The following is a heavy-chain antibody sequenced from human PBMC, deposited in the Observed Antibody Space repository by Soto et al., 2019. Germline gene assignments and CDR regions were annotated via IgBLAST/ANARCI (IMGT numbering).Heavy chain of an antibody. CDR2: IYYSGST. J-gene: IGHJ6*02. V-gene: IGHV4-61*01. CDR3: ASGVVVAATRSYYYYGMDV. CDR1: GGSVSSGSYY. Sequence: PSETLSLTCTVSGGSVSSGSYYWSRIRQPPGKGLEWIGYIYYSGSTNYNPSLKSRVTISVDTSKNQFSLKLSSVTAADTAVYYCASGVVVAATRSYYYYGMDVWGQGTTVTVSS. D-gene: IGHD2-15*01.